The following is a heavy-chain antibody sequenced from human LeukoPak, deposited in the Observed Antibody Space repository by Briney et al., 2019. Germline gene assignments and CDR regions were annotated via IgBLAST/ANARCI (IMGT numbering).Heavy chain of an antibody. J-gene: IGHJ3*01. CDR1: GYTFTSYG. CDR2: ISAYNGNT. D-gene: IGHD6-19*01. Sequence: GASVKVSCKASGYTFTSYGISWVRQAPGQGLEWMGWISAYNGNTNYAQKLQGRVTMTRDTSTSTAYMELRNLRSDDTAMYYCARDAPQWRNAFDFWGQGTMVTVSS. CDR3: ARDAPQWRNAFDF. V-gene: IGHV1-18*01.